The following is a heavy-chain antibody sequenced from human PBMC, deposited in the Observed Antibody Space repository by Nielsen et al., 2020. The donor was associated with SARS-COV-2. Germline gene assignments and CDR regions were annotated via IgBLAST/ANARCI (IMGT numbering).Heavy chain of an antibody. V-gene: IGHV1-69*04. Sequence: SVKVSCKASGCTFSSYAISWVRQAPGQGLEWMGRIIPILGIANYAQKFQGRVTITADKSTSTAYMELSSLRSGDTAVYYCARTYDSSGYTYYYYGMDVWGQGTTVTVSS. CDR2: IIPILGIA. CDR1: GCTFSSYA. D-gene: IGHD3-22*01. CDR3: ARTYDSSGYTYYYYGMDV. J-gene: IGHJ6*02.